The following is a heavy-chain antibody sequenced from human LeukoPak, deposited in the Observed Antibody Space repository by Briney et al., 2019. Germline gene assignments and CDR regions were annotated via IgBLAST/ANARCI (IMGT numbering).Heavy chain of an antibody. Sequence: ASVNVSYKASGYTFTSYGISWVRQAPGQGLEWMGWISAYNGNTNYAQKLQGRVTMTTDTSTSTAYMELRSLRSDDTAVYYCARVSGIAALNELYYFDYWGQGTLVTVSS. CDR1: GYTFTSYG. V-gene: IGHV1-18*01. D-gene: IGHD6-13*01. CDR2: ISAYNGNT. CDR3: ARVSGIAALNELYYFDY. J-gene: IGHJ4*02.